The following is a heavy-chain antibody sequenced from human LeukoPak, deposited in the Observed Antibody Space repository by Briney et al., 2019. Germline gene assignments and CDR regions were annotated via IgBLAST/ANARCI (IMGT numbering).Heavy chain of an antibody. V-gene: IGHV5-51*01. CDR1: GYKLTNNW. CDR3: VRFTLTSSLDH. Sequence: GESLKISCKISGYKLTNNWIGWVRQVPGKGLEWMGLIYPGYSDAKYSPSFQGQVTLSVDASISAAYLQLSGLRASDTAIYYCVRFTLTSSLDHWGQGTLVTVSS. CDR2: IYPGYSDA. J-gene: IGHJ5*02. D-gene: IGHD3-16*01.